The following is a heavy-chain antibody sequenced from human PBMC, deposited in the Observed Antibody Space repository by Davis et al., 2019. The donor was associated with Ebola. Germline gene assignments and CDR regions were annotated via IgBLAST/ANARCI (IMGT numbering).Heavy chain of an antibody. CDR2: ISNDGSNM. CDR1: GFAFSTYG. V-gene: IGHV3-30*18. CDR3: AKAVATMGYYIDY. Sequence: PGGSLRLSCAASGFAFSTYGMHWVRPAPGKGLEWVALISNDGSNMKYADSVKGRFTISRDNSKNTLFLQMSSLRPEDAAVYYCAKAVATMGYYIDYWGQGTLVTVSS. J-gene: IGHJ4*02. D-gene: IGHD3-10*01.